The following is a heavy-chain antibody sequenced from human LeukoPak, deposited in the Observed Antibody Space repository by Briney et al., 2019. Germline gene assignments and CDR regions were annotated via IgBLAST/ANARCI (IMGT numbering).Heavy chain of an antibody. D-gene: IGHD6-19*01. J-gene: IGHJ4*02. Sequence: SETLSLTCSVSGGSISSSDFYWGWIRQPPGKGLEWIGSTFYSGSTNYNPSLKSRVTISVDTSKNQFSLKVTSVTAADTAVYYCVRHHLSYSSGWYGWGQGTQVTVSS. CDR2: TFYSGST. CDR1: GGSISSSDFY. CDR3: VRHHLSYSSGWYG. V-gene: IGHV4-39*01.